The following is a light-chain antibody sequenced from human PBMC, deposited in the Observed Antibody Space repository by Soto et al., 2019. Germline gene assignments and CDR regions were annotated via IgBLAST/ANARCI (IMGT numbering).Light chain of an antibody. CDR2: DVN. CDR1: RSDIGGYNF. Sequence: QSALTQPASVSGSPGQSIAISCTGTRSDIGGYNFVSWYQQHPGKAPKLILYDVNLRPSGVSNRFSGSKSGNTASLTISGLQAEDEADYYCSSYSSSTLVVFGGGTKLTVL. J-gene: IGLJ3*02. CDR3: SSYSSSTLVV. V-gene: IGLV2-14*03.